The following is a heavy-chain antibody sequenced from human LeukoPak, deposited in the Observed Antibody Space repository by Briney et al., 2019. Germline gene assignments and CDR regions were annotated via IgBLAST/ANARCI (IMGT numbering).Heavy chain of an antibody. CDR1: GFTFSDFS. CDR3: ARDPLHCSGGSCYSGSDY. Sequence: GGSLTLSCAASGFTFSDFSMNWVRQAPGKGLEWISYNSSSGSFICYAESYKGRFTISRDNARNSLYLQMSSLRAEDTAVYYCARDPLHCSGGSCYSGSDYWGQGTLVTVSS. J-gene: IGHJ4*02. V-gene: IGHV3-48*01. CDR2: NSSSGSFI. D-gene: IGHD2-15*01.